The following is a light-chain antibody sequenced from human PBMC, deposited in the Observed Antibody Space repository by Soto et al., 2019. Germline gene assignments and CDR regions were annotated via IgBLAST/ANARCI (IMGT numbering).Light chain of an antibody. V-gene: IGLV2-14*01. CDR3: SSYTSSSTSRV. Sequence: SALTQPASVSGSPGQSITISCTGTSSDVGGYNYVSWYQQHPGKAPKLMIYEVSNRPSGVSNRFSGSKSGNTASLTISGLQAEDEADYYCSSYTSSSTSRVFGGGTKVTVL. CDR1: SSDVGGYNY. J-gene: IGLJ2*01. CDR2: EVS.